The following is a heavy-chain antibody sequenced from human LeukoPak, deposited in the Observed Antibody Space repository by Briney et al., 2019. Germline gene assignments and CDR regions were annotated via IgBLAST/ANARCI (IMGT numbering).Heavy chain of an antibody. D-gene: IGHD3-22*01. Sequence: PGGSVRLSCAASGFTFTFYGLSWVRQAPGKGLEWVANIKQDGSDKNYVDSVKGRFTISRDNSKNSLYLQMTSLRVEDTAFYFCARHSNKYDYDSSGHYRSFDSWGQGTLVSVSS. V-gene: IGHV3-7*01. CDR1: GFTFTFYG. CDR3: ARHSNKYDYDSSGHYRSFDS. CDR2: IKQDGSDK. J-gene: IGHJ4*02.